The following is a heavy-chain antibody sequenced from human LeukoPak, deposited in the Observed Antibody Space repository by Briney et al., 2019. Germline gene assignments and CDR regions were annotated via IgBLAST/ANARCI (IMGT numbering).Heavy chain of an antibody. J-gene: IGHJ4*02. V-gene: IGHV4-59*12. CDR3: ARVGYSYGTQTDY. D-gene: IGHD5-18*01. Sequence: SETLSLTCTVSGGTISSYYWNWIRQPPGKGLEWIGYIHSSGSTKYNPSLKSRVTISVDTSKNQFSLKLSSVTAADTAVYYCARVGYSYGTQTDYWGQGTLVTVSS. CDR1: GGTISSYY. CDR2: IHSSGST.